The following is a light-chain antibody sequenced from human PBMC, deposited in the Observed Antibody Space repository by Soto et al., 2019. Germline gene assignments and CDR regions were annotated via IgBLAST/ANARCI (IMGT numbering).Light chain of an antibody. CDR3: QQYNSYAGT. V-gene: IGKV1-5*01. CDR2: DAS. CDR1: QSISSW. J-gene: IGKJ1*01. Sequence: DRVTITCRASQSISSWLAWYQQKPGKSPKLLIYDASSLESGVPSRFSGSGSGTEFTLTISSLQPDDFATYYCQQYNSYAGTFGQGTKVDIK.